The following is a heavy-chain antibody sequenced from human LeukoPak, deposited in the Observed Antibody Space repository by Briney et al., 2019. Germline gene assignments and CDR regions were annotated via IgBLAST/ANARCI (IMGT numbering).Heavy chain of an antibody. CDR1: GFTFSSYS. Sequence: GGSLRLSCAASGFTFSSYSMNWVRQAPGKGLEWVSYISSSSSTIYYADSVKGRFTISRDNAKNSLYLQMNSLRAEDTAVYYCARNDFWSGCLSYFFDYWGQGTLVTVSS. J-gene: IGHJ4*02. V-gene: IGHV3-48*01. CDR2: ISSSSSTI. D-gene: IGHD3-3*01. CDR3: ARNDFWSGCLSYFFDY.